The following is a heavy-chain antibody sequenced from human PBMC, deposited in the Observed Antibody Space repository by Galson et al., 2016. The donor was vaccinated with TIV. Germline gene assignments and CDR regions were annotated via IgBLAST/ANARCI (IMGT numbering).Heavy chain of an antibody. CDR2: INADSGGT. D-gene: IGHD7-27*01. J-gene: IGHJ4*02. V-gene: IGHV1-2*02. CDR3: ARVNWARAFDY. CDR1: GYIFTNYY. Sequence: SVKVSCKASGYIFTNYYIHWVRQAPGQGLEWMGWINADSGGTIYAQKFQGRVAMTRDTSINTAYLELSGVKSDDTAVYYCARVNWARAFDYWGQGALVTVSS.